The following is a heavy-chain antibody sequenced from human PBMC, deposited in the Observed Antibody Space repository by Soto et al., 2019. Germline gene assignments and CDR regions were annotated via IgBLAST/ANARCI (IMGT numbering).Heavy chain of an antibody. CDR2: ISYDGSNE. Sequence: GGSLRLSCVASGFTFSNYGMHWVRQAPGKGLEWVAVISYDGSNEFYADSVKGRFTISRDNSKNTLYLQMNSLGPEDTAVFYCAKGHYYDTSGAYSYAEYWGQGTLVTVSS. CDR1: GFTFSNYG. D-gene: IGHD3-22*01. V-gene: IGHV3-30*18. J-gene: IGHJ4*02. CDR3: AKGHYYDTSGAYSYAEY.